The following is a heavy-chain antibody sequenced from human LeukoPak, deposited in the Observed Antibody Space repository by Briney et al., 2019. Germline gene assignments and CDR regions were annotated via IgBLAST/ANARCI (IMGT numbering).Heavy chain of an antibody. Sequence: KPSQTLSLTCTVSGGSISSYYWSWLRQPPGKGLEWIGYIYYSGSTNYNPSLKSRVTISVDTSKNQFSLKLSSVTAADTAVYYCARDSRRYVVVTAHDAFDIWGQGTMVTVSS. V-gene: IGHV4-59*01. CDR3: ARDSRRYVVVTAHDAFDI. CDR2: IYYSGST. CDR1: GGSISSYY. J-gene: IGHJ3*02. D-gene: IGHD2-21*02.